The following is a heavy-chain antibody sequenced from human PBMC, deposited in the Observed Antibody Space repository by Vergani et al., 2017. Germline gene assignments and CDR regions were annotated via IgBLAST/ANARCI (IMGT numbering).Heavy chain of an antibody. CDR1: GFTFSSYA. CDR2: ISYDGSNK. J-gene: IGHJ6*02. D-gene: IGHD2-2*01. V-gene: IGHV3-30-3*01. Sequence: QVQLVESGGGVVQPGRSLRLSCAASGFTFSSYAMHWVRQAPGKGLEWVAVISYDGSNKYYADSVKGRFTISRDNSKNTLYLQMNSLKTEDTAVYYCTALPGYCSSTSCYRYYYYYGMDVWGQGTTVTVSS. CDR3: TALPGYCSSTSCYRYYYYYGMDV.